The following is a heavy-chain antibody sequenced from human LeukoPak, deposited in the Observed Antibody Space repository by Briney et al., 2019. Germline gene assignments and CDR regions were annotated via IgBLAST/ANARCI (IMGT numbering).Heavy chain of an antibody. V-gene: IGHV3-21*01. J-gene: IGHJ6*02. CDR1: GFTFSSYS. Sequence: PGGSLRLSCAASGFTFSSYSMNWVRQAPGKGLEWVSSISSSSSYIYYADSVKGRFTISRDNDKNSLYLQMNSLRAEDTAVYYCAREAGIYYYYGMDVWGQGTTVTVSS. CDR3: AREAGIYYYYGMDV. CDR2: ISSSSSYI.